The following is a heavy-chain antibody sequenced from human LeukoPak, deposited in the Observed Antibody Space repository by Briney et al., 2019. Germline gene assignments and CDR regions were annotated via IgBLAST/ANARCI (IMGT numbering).Heavy chain of an antibody. V-gene: IGHV4-59*12. CDR3: AMYGSGTRTDF. CDR1: GGSISRFY. J-gene: IGHJ4*02. CDR2: FYNTGTA. Sequence: SETLSLTCNVSGGSISRFYWNWIRQTPGKGLEWIAHFYNTGTAYYNPSLKSRVTISVDRSKNQFSLKLTSVTAADTAVYFCAMYGSGTRTDFWDPGTLVTVSS. D-gene: IGHD3-10*01.